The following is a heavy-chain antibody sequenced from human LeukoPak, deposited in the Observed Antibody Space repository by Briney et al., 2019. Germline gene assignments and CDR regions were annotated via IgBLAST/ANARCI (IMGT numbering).Heavy chain of an antibody. D-gene: IGHD2-15*01. CDR2: MYYSGST. Sequence: SETLSLTCTVSGGSIRSINYHWGWIRQPPGKGLEWIGTMYYSGSTYYNPSPKSRVTISVDTSKNQFSLNLRSVTAADTAVYYCASLKLRYCSGGSCHSPGRFDAWGQGTPVTVSS. J-gene: IGHJ5*02. V-gene: IGHV4-39*01. CDR1: GGSIRSINYH. CDR3: ASLKLRYCSGGSCHSPGRFDA.